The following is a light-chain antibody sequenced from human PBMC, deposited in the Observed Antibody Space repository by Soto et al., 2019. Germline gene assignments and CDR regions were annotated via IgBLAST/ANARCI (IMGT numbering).Light chain of an antibody. CDR3: NSYTSTTPYV. CDR1: SGDVGGYRY. CDR2: EVS. J-gene: IGLJ1*01. V-gene: IGLV2-14*01. Sequence: QSALTQPASVSGSPGQSITISCAGTSGDVGGYRYVSWFQHHPGKAPKLIIYEVSNRPSGISDRFSGSKSGNTASLTISGLQAEDEADYYCNSYTSTTPYVFGTGTKVTVL.